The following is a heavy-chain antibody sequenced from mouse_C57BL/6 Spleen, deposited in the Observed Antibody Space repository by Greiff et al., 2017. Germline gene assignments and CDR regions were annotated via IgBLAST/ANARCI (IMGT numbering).Heavy chain of an antibody. V-gene: IGHV1-78*01. CDR2: IYPGDGST. Sequence: QVQLQQSEAELVKPGASVKISCKVSGYTFTDYTIPWMKQRPEQGLEWIGYIYPGDGSTKYNEKFKGKATLTADTSSSTAYMQLNSLTSEDYAVFYCAGNSNLNYWGQGTTLTVSS. D-gene: IGHD2-5*01. CDR1: GYTFTDYT. CDR3: AGNSNLNY. J-gene: IGHJ2*01.